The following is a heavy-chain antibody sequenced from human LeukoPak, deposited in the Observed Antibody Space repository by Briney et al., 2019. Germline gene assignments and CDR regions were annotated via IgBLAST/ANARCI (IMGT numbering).Heavy chain of an antibody. Sequence: GGSLRLSCAASGFTFSSYTMNWVRQAPGKGLEWISYISSSGSTIYYADSVKGRFTISRDNAKNSLYLQMNSLRAEDTAVYYCASGADFWTNYRLDYWGQGTLVTVSS. J-gene: IGHJ4*02. CDR3: ASGADFWTNYRLDY. CDR1: GFTFSSYT. D-gene: IGHD3/OR15-3a*01. CDR2: ISSSGSTI. V-gene: IGHV3-48*03.